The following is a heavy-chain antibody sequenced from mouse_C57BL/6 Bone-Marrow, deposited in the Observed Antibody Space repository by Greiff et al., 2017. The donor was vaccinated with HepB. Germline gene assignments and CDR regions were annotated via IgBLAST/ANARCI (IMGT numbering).Heavy chain of an antibody. D-gene: IGHD1-1*01. CDR1: GFSLTSYG. J-gene: IGHJ4*01. CDR3: AKKDYGSSSYAMDY. V-gene: IGHV2-4*01. CDR2: IWSGGST. Sequence: VKLMESGPGLVQPSQSLSITCTVSGFSLTSYGVHWVRQPPGKGLEWLGVIWSGGSTDYNAAFISRLSISKDNSKSQVFFKMNSLQADDTAIYYCAKKDYGSSSYAMDYWGQGTSVTVSS.